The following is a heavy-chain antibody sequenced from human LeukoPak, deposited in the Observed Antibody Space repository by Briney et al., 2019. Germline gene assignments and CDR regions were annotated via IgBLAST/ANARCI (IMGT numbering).Heavy chain of an antibody. D-gene: IGHD2-15*01. CDR1: GFTFSSYG. Sequence: PGGSLRLSCAASGFTFSSYGMHWVRQAPGKGLEWVAVISYDGSNKYYADSVKGRFTISRDNSKNTLYLQMNSLRAEDTAVYYCAKCSGGSCLGRSFDYWGQGTLVTVSS. V-gene: IGHV3-30*18. CDR3: AKCSGGSCLGRSFDY. J-gene: IGHJ4*02. CDR2: ISYDGSNK.